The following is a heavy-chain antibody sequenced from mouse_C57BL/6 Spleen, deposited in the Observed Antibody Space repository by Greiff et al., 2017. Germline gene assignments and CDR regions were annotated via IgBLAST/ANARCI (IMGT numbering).Heavy chain of an antibody. Sequence: VQLKQSGPELVKPGASVKISCKASGYSFTGYYMNWVKQSPEKSLEWIGEFNPSTGGTTYNQKFKDQATLTVDKSSSTAYLQLKSLTTDDDAAYYCGREYSNYDAWFAYWGQGTLVTVSA. CDR1: GYSFTGYY. CDR2: FNPSTGGT. CDR3: GREYSNYDAWFAY. V-gene: IGHV1-42*01. D-gene: IGHD2-5*01. J-gene: IGHJ3*01.